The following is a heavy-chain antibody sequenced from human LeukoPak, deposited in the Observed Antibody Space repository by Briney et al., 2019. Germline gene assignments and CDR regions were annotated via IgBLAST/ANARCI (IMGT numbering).Heavy chain of an antibody. Sequence: ASVKVSCKASGYTFTSCGISWVRQAPGQGLEWMGWISAYNGNTNYAQKLQGRVTMTTDTSTSTAYMELRSLRSDDTAVYYCARFAVGYFDWLSTYRGAFDIWGQGTMVTVSS. CDR1: GYTFTSCG. D-gene: IGHD3-9*01. J-gene: IGHJ3*02. CDR3: ARFAVGYFDWLSTYRGAFDI. CDR2: ISAYNGNT. V-gene: IGHV1-18*01.